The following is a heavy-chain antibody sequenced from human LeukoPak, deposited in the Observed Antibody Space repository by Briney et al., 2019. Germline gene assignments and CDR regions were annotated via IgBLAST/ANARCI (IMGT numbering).Heavy chain of an antibody. CDR1: GYTFTGYF. CDR2: INPNSGGT. J-gene: IGHJ3*02. V-gene: IGHV1-2*02. D-gene: IGHD3-10*01. CDR3: ASRVQNDAFDI. Sequence: ASVKLSCKASGYTFTGYFMHWVRQAPGQGLEWMGWINPNSGGTNYAQNFQGRVTMTRDTSISTAYMELSRLRSDDTAVYYCASRVQNDAFDIWGQGTMVTVSS.